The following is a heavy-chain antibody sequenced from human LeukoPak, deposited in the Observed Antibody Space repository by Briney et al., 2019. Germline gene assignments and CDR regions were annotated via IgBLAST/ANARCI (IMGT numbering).Heavy chain of an antibody. CDR1: GFTFSSYG. CDR3: AKVRATNNWFDP. CDR2: IRYDGSNK. D-gene: IGHD5-12*01. Sequence: PGGSLRLSCAASGFTFSSYGMHWVRQAPGKGLEWVAFIRYDGSNKYYADSVKGRFTISRDNSKNTLYPQMNSLRAEDTAVYYCAKVRATNNWFDPWGQGTLVTVSS. J-gene: IGHJ5*02. V-gene: IGHV3-30*02.